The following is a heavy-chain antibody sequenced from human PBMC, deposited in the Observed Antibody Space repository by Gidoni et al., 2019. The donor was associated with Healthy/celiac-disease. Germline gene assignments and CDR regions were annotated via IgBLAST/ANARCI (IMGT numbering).Heavy chain of an antibody. D-gene: IGHD4-17*01. V-gene: IGHV3-49*05. CDR2: IRSKAYGGTT. Sequence: VLLVESGGGLVKPGRSLRLPCTASGFTFGDYAMSGFRQAPGKGLEWVGFIRSKAYGGTTEYAASVKGRFTISRDDSKSIAYLQMNSLKTEDTVVYYCTRNYDYGDYFDYWGQGTWVTVS. CDR3: TRNYDYGDYFDY. CDR1: GFTFGDYA. J-gene: IGHJ4*02.